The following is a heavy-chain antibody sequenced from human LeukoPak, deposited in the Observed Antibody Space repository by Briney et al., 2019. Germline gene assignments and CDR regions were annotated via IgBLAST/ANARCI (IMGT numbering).Heavy chain of an antibody. CDR1: GFTFSSYE. D-gene: IGHD1-20*01. Sequence: GGSLRLSCAASGFTFSSYEMNWVRQAPGKGLEWISYISSSGSTIYYADSVKGRFTISRDNAKNSLYLQMNSLRAEDTAVYYCARIRYNWNFDYWGQGTLVTVSS. CDR3: ARIRYNWNFDY. J-gene: IGHJ4*02. CDR2: ISSSGSTI. V-gene: IGHV3-48*03.